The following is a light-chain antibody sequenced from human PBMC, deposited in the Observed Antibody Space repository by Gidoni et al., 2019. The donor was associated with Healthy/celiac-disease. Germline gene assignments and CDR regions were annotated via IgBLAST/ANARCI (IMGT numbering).Light chain of an antibody. Sequence: EIVLTQSPATLSLSPGERTTLSCRASQSVSSYLAWYQQKYGQAPRLHIYDASNRATGIPARFSGSGSGTDFTLTISSLEPEDFAVHYCQQRSNWPRTFGQGTKVEIK. V-gene: IGKV3-11*01. CDR2: DAS. J-gene: IGKJ1*01. CDR1: QSVSSY. CDR3: QQRSNWPRT.